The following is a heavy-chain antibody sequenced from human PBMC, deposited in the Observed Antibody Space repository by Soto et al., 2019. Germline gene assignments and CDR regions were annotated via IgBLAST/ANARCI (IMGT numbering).Heavy chain of an antibody. CDR3: ARTTGGYCSGGSCSSDY. J-gene: IGHJ4*02. Sequence: QVQLVQSGAEVKKPGSSVKVSCKASGGTFSSYAISWVRQAPGQGLEWMGGIIPIFGTANYAQKFKGRVTIAADESTSTAYMELSSLRSEDTAVYYCARTTGGYCSGGSCSSDYWGQGTLVTVSS. D-gene: IGHD2-15*01. CDR1: GGTFSSYA. V-gene: IGHV1-69*01. CDR2: IIPIFGTA.